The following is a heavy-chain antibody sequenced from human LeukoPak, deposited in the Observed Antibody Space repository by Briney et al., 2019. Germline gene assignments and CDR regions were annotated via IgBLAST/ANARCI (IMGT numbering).Heavy chain of an antibody. Sequence: PGRSLTLSCAASGFTFSNYGMHWVRQAPGKGLEWVAVISYDGSNKYYADSVKGRFTISRDNSKNTLYLQMNSLRAEDTAVYYCAKARRGYYFDYWGQGTLVTVSS. CDR1: GFTFSNYG. CDR3: AKARRGYYFDY. CDR2: ISYDGSNK. J-gene: IGHJ4*02. D-gene: IGHD3-10*01. V-gene: IGHV3-30*18.